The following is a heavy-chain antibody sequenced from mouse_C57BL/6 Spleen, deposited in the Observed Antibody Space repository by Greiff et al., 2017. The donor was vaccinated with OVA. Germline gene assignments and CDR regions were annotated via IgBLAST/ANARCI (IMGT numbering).Heavy chain of an antibody. D-gene: IGHD2-5*01. CDR3: ARSDYSNADY. V-gene: IGHV1-82*01. Sequence: QVQLQQSGPELVKPGASVKISCKASGYAFSSSWMNWVKQRPGKGLEWIGRIYPGDGDTNYNGKFKGKATLTADKSSSTAYMQLSSLTSEDSAVYFCARSDYSNADYGGQGTTLTVSS. CDR2: IYPGDGDT. J-gene: IGHJ2*01. CDR1: GYAFSSSW.